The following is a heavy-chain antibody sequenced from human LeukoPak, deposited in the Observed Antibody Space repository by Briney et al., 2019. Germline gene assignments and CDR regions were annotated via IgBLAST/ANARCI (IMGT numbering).Heavy chain of an antibody. J-gene: IGHJ2*01. CDR3: AGGRGWELLLWYFDL. V-gene: IGHV4-59*01. CDR1: GGSISSYY. Sequence: SETLSLTCTVSGGSISSYYWSWIRQPPGKGLEWIGYIYYSGSTNYNPSLKSRVTISVDTSKNQFSLKLSSVTAADTAVYYCAGGRGWELLLWYFDLWGRGTLVTVSS. CDR2: IYYSGST. D-gene: IGHD1-26*01.